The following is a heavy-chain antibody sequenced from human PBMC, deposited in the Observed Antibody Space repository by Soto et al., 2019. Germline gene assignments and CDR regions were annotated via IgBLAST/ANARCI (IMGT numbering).Heavy chain of an antibody. CDR1: GYTFTSYG. CDR2: ISAYNGNT. J-gene: IGHJ4*02. V-gene: IGHV1-18*01. Sequence: ASVKVSCKASGYTFTSYGISWVRQAPGQGLEWMGWISAYNGNTNYAQKLQGRVTMTTDTSTSTAYMELRSLRSDDTAVYYCARDRVGRDYYDSSGYYVYWGQGTLVTVDS. D-gene: IGHD3-22*01. CDR3: ARDRVGRDYYDSSGYYVY.